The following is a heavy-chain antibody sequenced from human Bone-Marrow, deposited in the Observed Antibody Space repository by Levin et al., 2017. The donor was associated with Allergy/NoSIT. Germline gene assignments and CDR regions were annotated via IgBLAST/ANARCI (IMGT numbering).Heavy chain of an antibody. Sequence: SETVSLTCAVSGGSITSSNWWSWVRQPPGKGLEWIGEIYHSGRPTYNPSLKSRVSFSVDKSENQFSLKLNSVTDTDTAVYYCAREAGGDGLRYFDLWGRGTLVTVSS. V-gene: IGHV4-4*02. CDR2: IYHSGRP. CDR3: AREAGGDGLRYFDL. J-gene: IGHJ2*01. D-gene: IGHD2-21*02. CDR1: GGSITSSNW.